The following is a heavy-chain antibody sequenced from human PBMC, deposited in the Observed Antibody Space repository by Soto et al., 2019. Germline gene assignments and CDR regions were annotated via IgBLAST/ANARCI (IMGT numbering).Heavy chain of an antibody. D-gene: IGHD3-3*01. CDR1: GGSFSGYY. Sequence: SETLSLTCAVYGGSFSGYYWSWIRQPPGKGLEWIGEINHSVSTNYNPSLKSRVTISVDTSKNQFSLKLSSVTAADTAVYYCARNGSYYDFWSGYYFGGGMDVWGQGTTVTVSS. CDR3: ARNGSYYDFWSGYYFGGGMDV. V-gene: IGHV4-34*01. J-gene: IGHJ6*02. CDR2: INHSVST.